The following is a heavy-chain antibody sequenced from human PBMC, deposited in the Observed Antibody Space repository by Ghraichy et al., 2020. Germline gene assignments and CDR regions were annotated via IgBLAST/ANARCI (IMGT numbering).Heavy chain of an antibody. CDR1: GSDFSSFW. Sequence: GGSLRLSCVASGSDFSSFWMSWVRQAPGKGLEWVANIKQDGREKYYVDSVKGRFTISRDNAKNSLYLQMNSLRAEDTAVYFCARDSYWFDPWGQGTLVTVSS. CDR3: ARDSYWFDP. CDR2: IKQDGREK. V-gene: IGHV3-7*03. J-gene: IGHJ5*02.